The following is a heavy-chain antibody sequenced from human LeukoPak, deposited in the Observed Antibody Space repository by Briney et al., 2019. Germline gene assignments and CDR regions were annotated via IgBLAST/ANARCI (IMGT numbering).Heavy chain of an antibody. J-gene: IGHJ3*02. CDR3: AKAKVDGYNTDAFDI. CDR2: IRYDGSNK. D-gene: IGHD5-24*01. V-gene: IGHV3-30*02. Sequence: GGSLRLSCAASGFTFSSYGMHWVRQAPGKGLESVAFIRYDGSNKYYADSVKGRFTISRDNSKNTLYLQMNSLRAEDTAVYYCAKAKVDGYNTDAFDIWGQGTMVTVSS. CDR1: GFTFSSYG.